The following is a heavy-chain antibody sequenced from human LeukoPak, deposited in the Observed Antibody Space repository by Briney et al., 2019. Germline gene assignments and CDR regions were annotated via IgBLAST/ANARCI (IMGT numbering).Heavy chain of an antibody. CDR3: ARGSRSGDY. V-gene: IGHV1-8*01. CDR1: GYTFINYD. CDR2: MNPNSGNT. Sequence: ASVTVSCKTSGYTFINYDINWVRQATGEGLEWMGWMNPNSGNTGYAQKFQGRITMTRDISTNTAYMELSSLRSEDTAVYYSARGSRSGDYWGQGTQVAVSS. J-gene: IGHJ4*02. D-gene: IGHD3-10*01.